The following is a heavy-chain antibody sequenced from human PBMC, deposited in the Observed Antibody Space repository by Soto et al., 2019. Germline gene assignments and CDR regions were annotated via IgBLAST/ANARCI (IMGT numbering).Heavy chain of an antibody. Sequence: GGSLRLSCAASGFTFSIYGMHWVRQAPGKGLEWVAVIWYDGSNKYYADFVKGRFTISRDNSKNTLYLQMNSLRAEDTAVYYCARDQYQLLWFGELLSNAAYYYGMDYWGQGTLVTVSS. CDR2: IWYDGSNK. CDR3: ARDQYQLLWFGELLSNAAYYYGMDY. J-gene: IGHJ4*02. D-gene: IGHD3-10*01. CDR1: GFTFSIYG. V-gene: IGHV3-33*01.